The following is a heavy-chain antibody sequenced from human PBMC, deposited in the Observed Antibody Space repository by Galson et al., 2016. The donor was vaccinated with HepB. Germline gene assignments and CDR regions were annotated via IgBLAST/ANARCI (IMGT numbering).Heavy chain of an antibody. CDR1: GSSIRSGYF. CDR2: IYHRGTT. D-gene: IGHD6-13*01. V-gene: IGHV4-38-2*02. J-gene: IGHJ4*02. CDR3: ASDLEAAPGSLDIDC. Sequence: ETLSLTCSVSGSSIRSGYFWVWIRQPPGKELEGIGSIYHRGTTYYNPSLKSRITMSIDTSKNQFSLRLKSVTAADTAVYYCASDLEAAPGSLDIDCWGQGTLVTVSS.